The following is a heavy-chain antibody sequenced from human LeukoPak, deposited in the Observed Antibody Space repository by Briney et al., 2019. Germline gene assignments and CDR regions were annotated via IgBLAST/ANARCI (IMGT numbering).Heavy chain of an antibody. CDR2: IIPIFGTA. D-gene: IGHD6-13*01. CDR3: ARDQEDDTSSWLAFDY. CDR1: GGTFSSYA. Sequence: VASVKVSCKASGGTFSSYAISWVRQAPGQGLEWMGGIIPIFGTANYAQKFQGRVTITADESTSTAYMELSSLRSEDTAVYYCARDQEDDTSSWLAFDYWGQRTLVTVSS. J-gene: IGHJ4*02. V-gene: IGHV1-69*13.